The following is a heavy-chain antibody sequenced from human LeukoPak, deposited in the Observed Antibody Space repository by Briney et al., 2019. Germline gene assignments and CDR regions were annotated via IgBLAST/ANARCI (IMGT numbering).Heavy chain of an antibody. CDR2: NSI. J-gene: IGHJ4*02. D-gene: IGHD5-18*01. Sequence: NSIYYVDSVKGRFTISRDNSKNTLYLQMNSLRTEDTAVYYCVRAGSGLETTMITKSAGSYWGQGTLVTVAS. CDR3: VRAGSGLETTMITKSAGSY. V-gene: IGHV3-30*01.